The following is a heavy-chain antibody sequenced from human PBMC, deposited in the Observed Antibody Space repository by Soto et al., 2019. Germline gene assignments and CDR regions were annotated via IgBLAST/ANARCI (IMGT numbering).Heavy chain of an antibody. Sequence: ASVKVSCKASGYTFTGYYMHWVRQAPGQGLEWMGWINPNSGGTNYAQKFQGWVTMTRDTSISTAYMELSRLRSDDTAVYYCASGSYYDILTDLEAWFDPWGQGTLVTVSS. CDR1: GYTFTGYY. CDR3: ASGSYYDILTDLEAWFDP. V-gene: IGHV1-2*04. CDR2: INPNSGGT. D-gene: IGHD3-9*01. J-gene: IGHJ5*02.